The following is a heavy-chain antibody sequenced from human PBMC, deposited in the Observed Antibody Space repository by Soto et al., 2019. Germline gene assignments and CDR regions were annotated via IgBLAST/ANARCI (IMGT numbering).Heavy chain of an antibody. Sequence: VQLEESGPGLVEPSQTLSLTCTVSGASITSGGYYWSWIRQHPGKGLEWIGYIYYSVTTYYNPSLKSRVIISVDTSKNQFSLNLSSVTAADTAVFYCARAENERAGIYRPPDYWGQGTLVTVSS. V-gene: IGHV4-31*03. D-gene: IGHD5-12*01. CDR2: IYYSVTT. CDR3: ARAENERAGIYRPPDY. J-gene: IGHJ4*02. CDR1: GASITSGGYY.